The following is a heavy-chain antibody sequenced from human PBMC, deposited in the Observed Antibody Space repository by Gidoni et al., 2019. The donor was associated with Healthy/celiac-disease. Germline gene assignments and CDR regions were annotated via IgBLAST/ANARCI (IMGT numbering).Heavy chain of an antibody. J-gene: IGHJ6*02. CDR3: ARDGYCSSTSCYTLVYYYYGMDV. V-gene: IGHV1-18*01. Sequence: QVQLVQSGAEVKKPGASVKVSRKASGYTFTSYGISWVRQAPGHGLEWMGWISAYNGNTNNAQKLQGRVTMTTDTSTSTAYMELRSLRSDDTAVYDCARDGYCSSTSCYTLVYYYYGMDVWGQGTTVTVSS. CDR1: GYTFTSYG. D-gene: IGHD2-2*02. CDR2: ISAYNGNT.